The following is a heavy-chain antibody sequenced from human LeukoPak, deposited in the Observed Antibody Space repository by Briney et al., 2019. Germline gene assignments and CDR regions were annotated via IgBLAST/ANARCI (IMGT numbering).Heavy chain of an antibody. CDR1: GFTFSSYA. D-gene: IGHD3-10*01. J-gene: IGHJ4*02. CDR3: ARAQYYYGSGSYYDY. Sequence: GGSLRLSCAASGFTFSSYAMSWVRQAPGKGLECISGFSGSGGSTYYADSVKGRFTISRDNAKNSLYLQMNSLRAEDTAVYYCARAQYYYGSGSYYDYWGQGTLVTVSS. V-gene: IGHV3-23*01. CDR2: FSGSGGST.